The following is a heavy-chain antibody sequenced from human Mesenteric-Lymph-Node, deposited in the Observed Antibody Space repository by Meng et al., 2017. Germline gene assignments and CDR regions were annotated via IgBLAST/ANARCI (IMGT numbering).Heavy chain of an antibody. Sequence: GGSLRLSCAASGFTVSGYGMNWVRQPPGKGLEWVSSMSSSSSRIYYGASLKGRFTISRDNATNSLSLQMNSLRGEDTAVYYCARDSSGWYLDYYGMDVWGQGTTVTVSS. CDR2: MSSSSSRI. V-gene: IGHV3-21*01. J-gene: IGHJ6*02. CDR1: GFTVSGYG. CDR3: ARDSSGWYLDYYGMDV. D-gene: IGHD6-19*01.